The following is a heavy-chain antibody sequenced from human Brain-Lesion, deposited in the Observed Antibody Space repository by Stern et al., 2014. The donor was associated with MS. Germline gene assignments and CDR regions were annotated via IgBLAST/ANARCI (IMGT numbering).Heavy chain of an antibody. CDR2: SAHSGST. V-gene: IGHV4-4*02. CDR1: GGSISSSNW. D-gene: IGHD6-13*01. Sequence: QLQLQESGPGLVKPSGTLSLTCAVSGGSISSSNWWSWVRQSPGKGLEWIGESAHSGSTIYNPSLKSRVTVSVDKSKNRFSLNLRSVPAADTAVYFCARFPASRPHVFDSWGQGTLVTVSS. J-gene: IGHJ4*02. CDR3: ARFPASRPHVFDS.